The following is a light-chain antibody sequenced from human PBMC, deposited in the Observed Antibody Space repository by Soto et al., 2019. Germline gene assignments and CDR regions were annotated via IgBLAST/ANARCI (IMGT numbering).Light chain of an antibody. CDR2: DVS. J-gene: IGLJ1*01. CDR3: SSYTSSSLYV. CDR1: SSDVGGYNY. V-gene: IGLV2-14*01. Sequence: QSALTQPASVSGSPGQSITISCTGTSSDVGGYNYVSWYQQHPGKAPKLMIYDVSNRPSGVYNRFSGSKSGNTASLSISGLQGEDGADYYCSSYTSSSLYVFGTGTKLTVL.